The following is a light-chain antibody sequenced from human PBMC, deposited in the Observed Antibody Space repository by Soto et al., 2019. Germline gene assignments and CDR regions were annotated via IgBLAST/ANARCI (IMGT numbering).Light chain of an antibody. Sequence: DIQMTQSPSSVSASVGDRVTITCRASQDLNRWLAWYQQKPGRAPKLLISTISTLQNGVPSRFSGSGSGTDFSLTISSLQPEDSATYECQQGRLFPWTFGQGTKVEIK. CDR1: QDLNRW. CDR2: TIS. V-gene: IGKV1-12*01. CDR3: QQGRLFPWT. J-gene: IGKJ1*01.